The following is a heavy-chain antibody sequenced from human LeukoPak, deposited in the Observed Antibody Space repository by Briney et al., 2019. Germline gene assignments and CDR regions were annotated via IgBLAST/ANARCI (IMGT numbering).Heavy chain of an antibody. D-gene: IGHD5-18*01. J-gene: IGHJ5*02. V-gene: IGHV4-4*07. CDR2: IYTSGST. Sequence: SETLSLTCTVSGGSISSYYWGWIRQPAGKGLEWIGRIYTSGSTNYNPSLKSRVTMSVDTSKNQFSLKLSSVTAADTAVYYCARGPRRTTAMAYNWFDPWGQGTLVTVSS. CDR1: GGSISSYY. CDR3: ARGPRRTTAMAYNWFDP.